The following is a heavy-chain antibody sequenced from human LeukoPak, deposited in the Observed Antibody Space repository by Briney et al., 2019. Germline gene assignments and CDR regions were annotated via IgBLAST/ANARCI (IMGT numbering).Heavy chain of an antibody. CDR2: IKQDGSEI. CDR1: GFTFSSYW. CDR3: ARGAGGEGPHDY. V-gene: IGHV3-7*02. J-gene: IGHJ4*02. Sequence: GGSLRLSCAVSGFTFSSYWMSWVRQGPGKGLEWVANIKQDGSEIYYVDSVKGRFTISRDNAKSSLSLQMNSLRAEDTAVYYCARGAGGEGPHDYWGQGALVTVSS.